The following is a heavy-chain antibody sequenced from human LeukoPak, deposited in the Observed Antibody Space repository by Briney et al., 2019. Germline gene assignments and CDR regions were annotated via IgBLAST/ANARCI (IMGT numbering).Heavy chain of an antibody. CDR1: GVTFSSYG. Sequence: GGTLRLSCAASGVTFSSYGMSWVRQAPGRGLEWVSASSGSGGSTYYADSVKGRFTIFRDNSKNTLYLQMNSLRAEDTAVYYCAKSTWDIDYYGSGSPLDYWGQGTLVTVSS. CDR2: SSGSGGST. CDR3: AKSTWDIDYYGSGSPLDY. D-gene: IGHD3-10*01. J-gene: IGHJ4*02. V-gene: IGHV3-23*01.